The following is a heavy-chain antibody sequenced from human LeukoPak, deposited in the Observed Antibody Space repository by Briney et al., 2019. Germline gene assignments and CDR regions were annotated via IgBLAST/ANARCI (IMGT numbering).Heavy chain of an antibody. CDR1: GFTFNSYS. Sequence: GGSLRLSCAASGFTFNSYSMNWVRQAPGKGLEWVSSINNSGGSTYYADSVRGRFTISRDNSKNTLYLQMNSLRVDDTAVYYCARDDYGGTGGAFDIWGQGTMVTVSS. J-gene: IGHJ3*02. D-gene: IGHD4-23*01. CDR3: ARDDYGGTGGAFDI. V-gene: IGHV3-23*01. CDR2: INNSGGST.